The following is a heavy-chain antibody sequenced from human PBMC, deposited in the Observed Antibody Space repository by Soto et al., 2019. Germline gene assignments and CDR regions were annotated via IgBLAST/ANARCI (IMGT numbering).Heavy chain of an antibody. Sequence: EVQLVQSGAEVKKPGESLKISCKGSGFSFTSYWNGWVRQMPGKGLEWMGIIYPGASDTRYSPSFQRQVTISADKSIRTAYLQWSSLMASDTAMYYCARVIAAASPRFYYYCCGMDVWGQGTTVTVSS. D-gene: IGHD6-13*01. V-gene: IGHV5-51*01. J-gene: IGHJ6*02. CDR3: ARVIAAASPRFYYYCCGMDV. CDR1: GFSFTSYW. CDR2: IYPGASDT.